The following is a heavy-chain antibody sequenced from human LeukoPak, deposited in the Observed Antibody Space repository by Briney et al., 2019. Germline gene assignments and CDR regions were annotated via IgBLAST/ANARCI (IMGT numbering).Heavy chain of an antibody. CDR1: GYTFTNFW. V-gene: IGHV5-51*01. J-gene: IGHJ5*02. D-gene: IGHD6-13*01. CDR2: IYPGDSDT. CDR3: ARSIRAITAAGMIDWFDP. Sequence: PGESLKISCKGSGYTFTNFWIGWVRQMPGKGLEWMGIIYPGDSDTRYSLSFQGQVTISADKSIRTAYLQWSSLKASDTAMYYCARSIRAITAAGMIDWFDPWGQGTLVTVSS.